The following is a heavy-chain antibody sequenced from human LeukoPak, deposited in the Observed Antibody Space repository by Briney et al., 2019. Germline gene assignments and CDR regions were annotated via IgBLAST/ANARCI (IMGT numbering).Heavy chain of an antibody. Sequence: GGSLRLSCAASGVMFPSYWMTWVRQAPGKGLEWVANIKQDGSEKYYVDSVKGRFTISRDNAKNSVYLQMNSLRAEDTAVYYCARSRNSFDYWGQGTLVTVSS. V-gene: IGHV3-7*04. CDR3: ARSRNSFDY. CDR2: IKQDGSEK. J-gene: IGHJ4*02. CDR1: GVMFPSYW.